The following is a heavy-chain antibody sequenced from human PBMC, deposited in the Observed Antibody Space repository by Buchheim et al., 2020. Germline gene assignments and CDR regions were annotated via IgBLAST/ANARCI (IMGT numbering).Heavy chain of an antibody. CDR1: GFSLSTSGVG. V-gene: IGHV2-5*02. D-gene: IGHD2-2*02. Sequence: QITLRESGPTLVKPTQNLTLTCTFSGFSLSTSGVGVGWIRQPPGKALEWLAFIYWDDDKRYSPSLKSRLAVTKDTAKNQVVLTMTDMDPVDTGTYYCARKISNCSSSSCYIGGFDYWGQGT. J-gene: IGHJ4*02. CDR2: IYWDDDK. CDR3: ARKISNCSSSSCYIGGFDY.